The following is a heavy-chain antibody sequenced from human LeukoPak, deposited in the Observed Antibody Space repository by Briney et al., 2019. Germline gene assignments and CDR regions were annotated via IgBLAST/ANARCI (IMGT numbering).Heavy chain of an antibody. CDR2: IFSSSTYI. Sequence: GGSLRLSCAASGFSFNTYSMNWVRQAPGKGLEWVSFIFSSSTYIYYTDSVKGRFTISRDNARNSLYLQMDNLRAEDTGVYYCARDFYDGFALDYWGQGTLVTVSS. V-gene: IGHV3-21*03. J-gene: IGHJ4*02. CDR3: ARDFYDGFALDY. CDR1: GFSFNTYS. D-gene: IGHD2/OR15-2a*01.